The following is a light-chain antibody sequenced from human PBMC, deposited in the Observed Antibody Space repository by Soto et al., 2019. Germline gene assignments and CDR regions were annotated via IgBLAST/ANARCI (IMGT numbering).Light chain of an antibody. CDR2: EGF. V-gene: IGLV2-23*01. CDR1: SSDIGNYNL. CDR3: FSYATNTTFWA. J-gene: IGLJ3*02. Sequence: QSARTQPASVSGSPGQSITFSCTGTSSDIGNYNLVSWYQQYPGKAPKLIIYEGFKRPSGVSDRFSGSKLGNTASLTISGLQAEDEADYYCFSYATNTTFWAFGGGTKLTV.